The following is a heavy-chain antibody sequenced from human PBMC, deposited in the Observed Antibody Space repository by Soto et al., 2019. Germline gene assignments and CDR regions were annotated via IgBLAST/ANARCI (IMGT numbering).Heavy chain of an antibody. D-gene: IGHD2-2*01. CDR1: GGSISSGGYS. J-gene: IGHJ5*02. CDR2: IYHSGST. V-gene: IGHV4-30-2*01. CDR3: AIGYQPPNWFDP. Sequence: SETLSLTCAVSGGSISSGGYSWSWIRQPPGKGLEWIGYIYHSGSTYYNPSLKSRVTISVDRSKNQFSLKLSSVTAADTAVYYCAIGYQPPNWFDPWGQGTLVTVSS.